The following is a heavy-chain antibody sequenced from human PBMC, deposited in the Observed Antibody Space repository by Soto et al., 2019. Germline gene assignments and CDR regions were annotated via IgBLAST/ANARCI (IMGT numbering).Heavy chain of an antibody. CDR2: INPNSGGT. CDR3: ARAGYDFWSGYSGGRDYYGMDV. CDR1: GYTFTGSY. D-gene: IGHD3-3*01. Sequence: ASVKVSCKASGYTFTGSYMHWVRQAPGQGLEWMGWINPNSGGTNYAQKFQGWVTMTRDTSISTAYMELSRLRSDDTAVYYCARAGYDFWSGYSGGRDYYGMDVWGQGTTVTVSS. V-gene: IGHV1-2*04. J-gene: IGHJ6*02.